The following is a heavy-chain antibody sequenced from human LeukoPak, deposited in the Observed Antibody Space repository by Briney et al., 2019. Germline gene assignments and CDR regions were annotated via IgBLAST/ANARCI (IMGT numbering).Heavy chain of an antibody. CDR1: GFTFSRYW. Sequence: GGSLRLSCAASGFTFSRYWMSWVRQAPGKGLEWVANIKEVGGEKFHVDSVKGRFTISRDNAKKSLYLQMNSLRAEDTAVYYCARVGPWVNPHYYYHYMDVWGKGTTVTVSS. J-gene: IGHJ6*03. V-gene: IGHV3-7*01. CDR3: ARVGPWVNPHYYYHYMDV. CDR2: IKEVGGEK. D-gene: IGHD1-14*01.